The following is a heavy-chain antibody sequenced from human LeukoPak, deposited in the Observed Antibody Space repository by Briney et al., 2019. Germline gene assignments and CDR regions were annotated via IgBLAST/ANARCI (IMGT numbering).Heavy chain of an antibody. J-gene: IGHJ3*01. Sequence: PGGSLRLSCAASGFAFNEAWMNWVRQAPGKGLEWVANTKEDASEKYYVDSVRGRFTTSRDNAKNSLYLQMSSLRAEDTAVYYCARLHSGRYYGDAFDVWGQGTVVTVSS. V-gene: IGHV3-7*03. D-gene: IGHD1-26*01. CDR3: ARLHSGRYYGDAFDV. CDR2: TKEDASEK. CDR1: GFAFNEAW.